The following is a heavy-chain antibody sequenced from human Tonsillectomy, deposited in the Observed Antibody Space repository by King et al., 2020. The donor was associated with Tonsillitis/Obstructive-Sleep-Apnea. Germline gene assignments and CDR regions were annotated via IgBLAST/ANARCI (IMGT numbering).Heavy chain of an antibody. J-gene: IGHJ4*02. Sequence: VQLVESGGGLVKPGGSLRLSCAASGFTFSSYSMNWVRQAPGKGLEWVSSISSSSTYIYYADSVRGRFTISRDNAKNSLYLQMNSLRAEYTAVYYCARGFLEWLPLDYWGQGTLVTVSS. CDR1: GFTFSSYS. CDR3: ARGFLEWLPLDY. CDR2: ISSSSTYI. V-gene: IGHV3-21*01. D-gene: IGHD3-3*01.